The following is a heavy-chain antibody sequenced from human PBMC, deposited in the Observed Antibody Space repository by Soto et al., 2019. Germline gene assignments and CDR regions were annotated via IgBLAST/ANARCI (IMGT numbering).Heavy chain of an antibody. Sequence: QVQLVESGGGLVKPGGSLRLSCAASGFTFSDYYMSWISQAPGKGLEWVSYISSSGSTIYYADSVKGRFTISRDNANNSLYLQMNILRAEVTAVYYCARDGTVLRYFDWLSSFDYWGQGTLVTVSS. CDR2: ISSSGSTI. V-gene: IGHV3-11*01. J-gene: IGHJ4*02. CDR3: ARDGTVLRYFDWLSSFDY. D-gene: IGHD3-9*01. CDR1: GFTFSDYY.